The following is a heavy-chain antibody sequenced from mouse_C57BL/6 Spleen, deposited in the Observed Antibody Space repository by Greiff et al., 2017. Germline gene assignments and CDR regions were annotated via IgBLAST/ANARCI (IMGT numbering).Heavy chain of an antibody. CDR2: IYPGSGST. V-gene: IGHV1-55*01. D-gene: IGHD2-3*01. J-gene: IGHJ4*01. CDR3: ARRDGSLYYYAMDY. Sequence: QVQLQQPGAELVKPGASVKMSCKASGYTFTSYWITWVKQRPGQGLEWIGDIYPGSGSTNYNEKFKSKATLTVDPSSSTAYMQLSSLTSEDSAVYYCARRDGSLYYYAMDYWGQGTSVTVSS. CDR1: GYTFTSYW.